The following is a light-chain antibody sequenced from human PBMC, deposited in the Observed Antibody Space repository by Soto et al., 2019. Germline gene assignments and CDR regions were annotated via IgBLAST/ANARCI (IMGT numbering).Light chain of an antibody. CDR2: GAS. V-gene: IGKV3-15*01. CDR1: QSVSSN. J-gene: IGKJ2*01. Sequence: DIVMTQSPATLSVSPGERATLSCRASQSVSSNLAWYQQKPGQAPRLLIYGASTRATGIPARFSGSGSGTAFTLTISSLQSEDFAVYYCQQYNNWPMYTFGQGTKLEIK. CDR3: QQYNNWPMYT.